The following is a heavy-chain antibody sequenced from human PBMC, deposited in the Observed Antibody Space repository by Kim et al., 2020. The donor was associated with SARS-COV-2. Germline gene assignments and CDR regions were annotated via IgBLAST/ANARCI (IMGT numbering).Heavy chain of an antibody. V-gene: IGHV1-46*01. J-gene: IGHJ4*02. Sequence: AQKFQGRVTMTRDTSTSTVYMELSSLRSEDTAVYYCARETYSSTWLGSDYWGQGTLVTVSS. CDR3: ARETYSSTWLGSDY. D-gene: IGHD6-13*01.